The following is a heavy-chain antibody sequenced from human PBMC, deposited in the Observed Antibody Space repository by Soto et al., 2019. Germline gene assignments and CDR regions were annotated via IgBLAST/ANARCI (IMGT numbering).Heavy chain of an antibody. CDR2: IYRTGST. Sequence: SETLSLTCAVSGGPFTSNNWWTWVRQPPGQGLEWIGEIYRTGSTNYNPSLKSRVTISLDKSENQFSLKVTSLTAADTAVYYCASRDPGTSVDYWGQGTLVTVSS. J-gene: IGHJ4*02. CDR1: GGPFTSNNW. D-gene: IGHD1-7*01. V-gene: IGHV4-4*02. CDR3: ASRDPGTSVDY.